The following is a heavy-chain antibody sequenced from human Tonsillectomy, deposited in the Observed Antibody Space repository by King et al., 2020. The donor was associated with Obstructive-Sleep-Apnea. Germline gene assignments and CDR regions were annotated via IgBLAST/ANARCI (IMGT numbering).Heavy chain of an antibody. D-gene: IGHD1-20*01. J-gene: IGHJ3*02. Sequence: QLVESGPEVMEPGTSVKVPCRASGFTFSSSTMHWVRQARGQRLEWIGGVVVGSGNTNYAQKFQERVTITRDMSTRTTYMELSSLRSEDTAGFYCAAEITGTEAFDIWGQGTVVTVSS. CDR2: VVVGSGNT. CDR3: AAEITGTEAFDI. CDR1: GFTFSSST. V-gene: IGHV1-58*02.